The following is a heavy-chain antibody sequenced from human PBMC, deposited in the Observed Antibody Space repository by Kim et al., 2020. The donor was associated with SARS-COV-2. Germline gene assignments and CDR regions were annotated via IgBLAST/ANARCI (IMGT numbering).Heavy chain of an antibody. CDR3: ERAAFLMVRGVTITQRVGFDV. J-gene: IGHJ3*01. Sequence: SETLSLTCAVYGGSFSDFWSWIRQPPGGGLVWIGEINESGSTNYNPSLKSRVSMSVDTSKSQFSLRLTSVTAADTAAYYCERAAFLMVRGVTITQRVGFDVWGQGTMVTVSS. CDR1: GGSFSDF. CDR2: INESGST. D-gene: IGHD3-10*01. V-gene: IGHV4-34*01.